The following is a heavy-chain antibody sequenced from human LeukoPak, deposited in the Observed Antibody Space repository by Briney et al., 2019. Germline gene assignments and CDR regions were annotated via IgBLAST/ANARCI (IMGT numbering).Heavy chain of an antibody. V-gene: IGHV1-2*02. CDR1: GYTFTGYY. Sequence: GASVKVSCKASGYTFTGYYMHWVRQAPGQGLEWMGWINPNSGGTNYAQKFQGRVTMTRDTSISTAYMELSRLRSDDTAVYYCVRSGAVAGSRGYYYFYYYMDVWAKGTTVTISS. CDR3: VRSGAVAGSRGYYYFYYYMDV. CDR2: INPNSGGT. J-gene: IGHJ6*03. D-gene: IGHD6-19*01.